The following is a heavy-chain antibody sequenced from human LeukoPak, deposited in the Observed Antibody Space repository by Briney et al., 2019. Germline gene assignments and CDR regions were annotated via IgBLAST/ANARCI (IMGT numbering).Heavy chain of an antibody. D-gene: IGHD1-1*01. CDR1: GFTFTSCT. Sequence: GGSLRLSCAASGFTFTSCTMSWVRQAPGKGLEWVSDTRGSGDNTYYADSVKGRFTISRDNSKNTLYLQMSSLRAEDTAVYFCAKGGSYRVQPYFDYWGQGALVTVSS. CDR3: AKGGSYRVQPYFDY. V-gene: IGHV3-23*01. J-gene: IGHJ4*02. CDR2: TRGSGDNT.